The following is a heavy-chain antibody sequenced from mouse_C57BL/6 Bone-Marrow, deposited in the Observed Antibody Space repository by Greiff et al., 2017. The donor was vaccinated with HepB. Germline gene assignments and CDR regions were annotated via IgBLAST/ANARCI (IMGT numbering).Heavy chain of an antibody. CDR3: ARRGYYYGSSYAMDY. D-gene: IGHD1-1*01. CDR2: IYPRDGST. CDR1: GYTFTDHT. Sequence: QVQLQQSDAELVKPGASVKISCKVSGYTFTDHTIHWMKQRPEQGLEWIGYIYPRDGSTKYNEKFKGKATLTADKSSSTAYMQLNSLTSEDSAVYFCARRGYYYGSSYAMDYWGQGTSVTVSS. V-gene: IGHV1-78*01. J-gene: IGHJ4*01.